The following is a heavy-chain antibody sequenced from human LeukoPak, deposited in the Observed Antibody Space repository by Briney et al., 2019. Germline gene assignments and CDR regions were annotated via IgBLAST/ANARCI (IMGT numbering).Heavy chain of an antibody. J-gene: IGHJ4*02. V-gene: IGHV3-21*03. CDR3: ASSSERDYDFWSGYPLGY. D-gene: IGHD3-3*01. CDR2: ISSSSSYI. CDR1: GFTFSGYN. Sequence: GGSLRLSCAAFGFTFSGYNMNWVRQAPGKGLEWVSSISSSSSYIYYADSVKGRFTISRDNAKNSLYLQMNSLRAEDTAVYYCASSSERDYDFWSGYPLGYWGQGTLATVSS.